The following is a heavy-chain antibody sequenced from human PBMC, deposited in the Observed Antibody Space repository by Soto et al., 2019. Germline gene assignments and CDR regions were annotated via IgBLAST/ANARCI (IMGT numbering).Heavy chain of an antibody. Sequence: PGGSLRLSCAASGFSFSGYWMSWVRQAPGKGLEWVANIKEDGSEKNYVDSVKGRFIISRDNAKNSVSLQMNSLRAEDTAVYYCARHQVGHRVTDYWGQGTLVTVSS. CDR1: GFSFSGYW. J-gene: IGHJ4*02. CDR2: IKEDGSEK. V-gene: IGHV3-7*01. CDR3: ARHQVGHRVTDY. D-gene: IGHD1-26*01.